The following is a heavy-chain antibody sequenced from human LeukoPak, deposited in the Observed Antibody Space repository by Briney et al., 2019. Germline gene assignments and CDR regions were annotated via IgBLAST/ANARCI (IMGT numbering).Heavy chain of an antibody. J-gene: IGHJ4*02. CDR2: ISSSSSYI. CDR1: GFTFSSYS. D-gene: IGHD3-22*01. V-gene: IGHV3-21*01. CDR3: ARESYYYDSSGYYYSFDY. Sequence: GGSLRLSCAASGFTFSSYSMNWVRQAPGKGLEWVSSISSSSSYIYYADSVKGRFTISRDNAKNSLYLQMNSLRAEDTAVYYCARESYYYDSSGYYYSFDYWGQVTMVTVSS.